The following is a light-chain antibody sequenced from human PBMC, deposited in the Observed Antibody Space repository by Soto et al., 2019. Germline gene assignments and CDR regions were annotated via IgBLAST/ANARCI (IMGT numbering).Light chain of an antibody. CDR1: QSVSSW. CDR2: KAS. J-gene: IGKJ1*01. Sequence: DIQMTQSPSTLSASVGDRVTITCRASQSVSSWLAWYQQKPGKAPKLLIYKASTLDSGVPSRFSGSGSGTEFTLTISSLQPDDFATYYCQQDCDVTTCGQGTKVEIK. V-gene: IGKV1-5*03. CDR3: QQDCDVTT.